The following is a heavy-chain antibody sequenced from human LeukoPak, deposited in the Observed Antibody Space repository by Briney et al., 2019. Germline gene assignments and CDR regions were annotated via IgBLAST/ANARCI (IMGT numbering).Heavy chain of an antibody. CDR1: GYTFTGYY. J-gene: IGHJ6*02. V-gene: IGHV1-2*02. Sequence: ASVKVSCKASGYTFTGYYMHWVRQAPGQGLEWMGWINPNSGGTNYAQKFQGRVTMTRDTSISTAYMELSRLRSDDTAVYYCARDPGLRFLEWSPLAVYYGMDVWGQGTTVTVSS. CDR3: ARDPGLRFLEWSPLAVYYGMDV. CDR2: INPNSGGT. D-gene: IGHD3-3*01.